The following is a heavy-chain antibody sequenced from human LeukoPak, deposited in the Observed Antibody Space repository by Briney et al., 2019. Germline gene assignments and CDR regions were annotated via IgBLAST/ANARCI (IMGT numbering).Heavy chain of an antibody. Sequence: PGGSLRLSCAASGFTFSGYSMNWVRQAPGKGLEWISSISSTSSYIYYADSVKGRFTISRDDAKNSLFLQMNSLRAEDTAVYYCARAFDTSWDYYYMDVWGKGTTVTVSS. CDR1: GFTFSGYS. V-gene: IGHV3-21*01. J-gene: IGHJ6*03. D-gene: IGHD2-2*01. CDR2: ISSTSSYI. CDR3: ARAFDTSWDYYYMDV.